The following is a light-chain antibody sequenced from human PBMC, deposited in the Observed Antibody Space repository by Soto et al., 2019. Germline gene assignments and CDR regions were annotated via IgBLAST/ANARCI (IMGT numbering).Light chain of an antibody. J-gene: IGKJ1*01. V-gene: IGKV3-15*01. CDR1: QSVSSN. Sequence: DIVMTQSPATLSVSPGERATLSCRASQSVSSNLAWYQQKPGQAPRLLIYGASTRATGIPARFSGSGSGTESTLTISSLQSEDFAVYYCQQYNNWPPWTFGQGTKVDIK. CDR3: QQYNNWPPWT. CDR2: GAS.